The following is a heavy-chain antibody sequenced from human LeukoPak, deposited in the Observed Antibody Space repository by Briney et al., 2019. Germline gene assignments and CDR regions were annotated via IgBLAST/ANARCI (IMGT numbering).Heavy chain of an antibody. CDR2: LSYTGNT. CDR3: ARLWSSSQELDY. D-gene: IGHD6-6*01. Sequence: KPSETLSLTCSASGDSNSSSSYFWGWIRQPPGEGLGGFGILSYTGNTYYNPSLKSRVTISVDTSKIQFSLKPTSVSATDTAVYDCARLWSSSQELDYWGQGTLVTVCS. V-gene: IGHV4-39*01. CDR1: GDSNSSSSYF. J-gene: IGHJ4*02.